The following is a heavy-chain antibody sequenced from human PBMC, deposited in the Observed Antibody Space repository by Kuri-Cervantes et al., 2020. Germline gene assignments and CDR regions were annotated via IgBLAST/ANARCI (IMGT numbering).Heavy chain of an antibody. D-gene: IGHD2-21*02. Sequence: GGSLRLSCAASGFTFSSYAMSWFRQAPGKGLEWVSAISGSGGSTYYADSVKGRFTISRDNSKNTLYLQMNSLRAEDTAVYYCAKEALAYCGGDCYSPLDYWGQGTLVTVSS. CDR1: GFTFSSYA. CDR2: ISGSGGST. J-gene: IGHJ4*02. CDR3: AKEALAYCGGDCYSPLDY. V-gene: IGHV3-23*01.